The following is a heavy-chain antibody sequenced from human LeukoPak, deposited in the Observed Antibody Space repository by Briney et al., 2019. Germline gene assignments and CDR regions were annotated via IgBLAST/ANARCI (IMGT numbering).Heavy chain of an antibody. CDR3: AKAVRYGGNSYPYYGMDV. V-gene: IGHV3-23*01. D-gene: IGHD4-23*01. Sequence: GGSLRLSCAASGFTFSSYAMSWVRQAPGKGLEWVSAISGSGGSTYYADSVKGRFTISRDNSKNTLYLQMNSLRAEDTAVYYCAKAVRYGGNSYPYYGMDVWGQGTTVTVSS. CDR1: GFTFSSYA. CDR2: ISGSGGST. J-gene: IGHJ6*02.